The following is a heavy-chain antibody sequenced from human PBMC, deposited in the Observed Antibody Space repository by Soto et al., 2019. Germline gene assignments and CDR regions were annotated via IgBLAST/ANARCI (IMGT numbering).Heavy chain of an antibody. V-gene: IGHV1-69*01. CDR1: GGTFRSYS. D-gene: IGHD3-22*01. J-gene: IGHJ4*02. Sequence: QVQLVQSGAEVKKPGSSVKVSCKASGGTFRSYSISWVRQAPGQGLEWMGGIIPIFDITNYAQKFQGRVTITADESTSTAYMELSSLGSDDTAVYYCARTTSPAPFYDASADYERWGQGTLVAVSS. CDR3: ARTTSPAPFYDASADYER. CDR2: IIPIFDIT.